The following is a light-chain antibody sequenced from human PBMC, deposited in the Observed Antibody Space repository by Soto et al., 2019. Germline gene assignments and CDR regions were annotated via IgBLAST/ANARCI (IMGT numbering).Light chain of an antibody. CDR1: QSVSSSY. J-gene: IGKJ2*01. CDR2: GAS. CDR3: XQYGSSPPYT. Sequence: EIVLTQSPGTLSLSPGERATLSCRASQSVSSSYLAWYQQKPGQAPRLLIYGASSRATGIPDRFSGSGSGTDFTLTISRLEPEDFAVYYXXQYGSSPPYTFGQGTKLEIK. V-gene: IGKV3-20*01.